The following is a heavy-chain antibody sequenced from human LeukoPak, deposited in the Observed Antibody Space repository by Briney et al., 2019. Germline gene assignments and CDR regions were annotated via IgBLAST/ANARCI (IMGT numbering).Heavy chain of an antibody. CDR2: ISGSGGST. V-gene: IGHV3-23*01. D-gene: IGHD3-3*01. CDR3: AKDEWGDYDFWSSKYYYYMDV. CDR1: GFTFSSSA. Sequence: PGGSLRLSCAASGFTFSSSAMSWVRQAPGKGLEWVSAISGSGGSTYYADSVKGRFTISRDNSKNTLYLQMNSLRAEDTAVYYCAKDEWGDYDFWSSKYYYYMDVWGKGTTVTVSS. J-gene: IGHJ6*03.